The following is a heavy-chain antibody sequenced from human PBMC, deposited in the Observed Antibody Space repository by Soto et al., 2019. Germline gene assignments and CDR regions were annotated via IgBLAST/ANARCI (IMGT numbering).Heavy chain of an antibody. J-gene: IGHJ4*02. CDR2: IDPNSGVT. CDR3: AKENFKFDS. V-gene: IGHV1-2*02. CDR1: GYTFTTYY. Sequence: ASVKVSCKTSGYTFTTYYLHWVRQAPGQGLEWMGWIDPNSGVTKYAQKFQARVTVTRDTSISTTYMELSSLTSDDTAVYYCAKENFKFDSWGQGTLVTVSS. D-gene: IGHD1-7*01.